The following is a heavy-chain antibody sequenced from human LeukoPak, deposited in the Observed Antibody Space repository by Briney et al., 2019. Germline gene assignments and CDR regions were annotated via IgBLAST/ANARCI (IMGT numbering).Heavy chain of an antibody. J-gene: IGHJ4*02. CDR1: GFTFGDYA. D-gene: IGHD6-6*01. Sequence: GGSLRLSCTGSGFTFGDYAMSWFRQAPGKGLEWVSFIRSKVYAETTEYAASVKGRFTISRDDSKSIAYLQMNSLKTEDTAVYYCQKYSSSSFDFWGQGTLVTVSP. CDR2: IRSKVYAETT. CDR3: QKYSSSSFDF. V-gene: IGHV3-49*03.